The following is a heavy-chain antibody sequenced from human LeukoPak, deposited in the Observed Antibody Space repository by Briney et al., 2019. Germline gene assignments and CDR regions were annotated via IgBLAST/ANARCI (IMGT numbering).Heavy chain of an antibody. V-gene: IGHV4-59*08. CDR3: ARRSGYHPRFYGMDV. Sequence: SETLSLTCTISGGSISSYYWSWIRQPPGKGLEWIGYIYYSGSTNYNPSLKSRVTISVDTSKNQFSLKLSSVTAADTAVYYCARRSGYHPRFYGMDVWGQGTTVTVSS. CDR2: IYYSGST. J-gene: IGHJ6*02. CDR1: GGSISSYY. D-gene: IGHD3-22*01.